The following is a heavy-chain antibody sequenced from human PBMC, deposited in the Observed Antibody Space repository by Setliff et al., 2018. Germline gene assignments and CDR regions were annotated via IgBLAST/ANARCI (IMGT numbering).Heavy chain of an antibody. V-gene: IGHV1-2*02. CDR3: ARDKGYDSSGYYFYYYYYMDV. CDR1: GYTFTGYY. D-gene: IGHD3-22*01. Sequence: ASVKVSCKASGYTFTGYYIHWVRQAPGQGLEYMGWIDPNSGGTNYAPKFQGRVTITRDTSASTAYMELSSLRSEDTAVYYCARDKGYDSSGYYFYYYYYMDVWGKGTTVTVSS. J-gene: IGHJ6*03. CDR2: IDPNSGGT.